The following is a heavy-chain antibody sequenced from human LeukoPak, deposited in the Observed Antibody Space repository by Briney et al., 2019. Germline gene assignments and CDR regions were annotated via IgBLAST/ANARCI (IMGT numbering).Heavy chain of an antibody. V-gene: IGHV4-61*08. CDR2: IYYSGSA. J-gene: IGHJ4*02. Sequence: PSETLSLTCTVSGGSISSGGYYWSWIRQHPGKGLEWIGYIYYSGSANYNPSLKSRVTISVDTSKNQFSLKLSSVTAADTAVYYCARMGGYSGYATHWGQGTLVTVSS. CDR1: GGSISSGGYY. CDR3: ARMGGYSGYATH. D-gene: IGHD5-12*01.